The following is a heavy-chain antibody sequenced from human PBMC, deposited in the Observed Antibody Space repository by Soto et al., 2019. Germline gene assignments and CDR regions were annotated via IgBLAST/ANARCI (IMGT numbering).Heavy chain of an antibody. D-gene: IGHD3-10*01. V-gene: IGHV1-69*13. J-gene: IGHJ6*02. CDR2: IIPIFGTA. Sequence: SVKVSCKASGGTFSSYAISWARQAPGQGLEWMGGIIPIFGTANYAQKFQGRVTITADESTSTAYMELSSLRSEDTAVYYCALWSDLLISYYYGMDVWGQGTTVTVS. CDR1: GGTFSSYA. CDR3: ALWSDLLISYYYGMDV.